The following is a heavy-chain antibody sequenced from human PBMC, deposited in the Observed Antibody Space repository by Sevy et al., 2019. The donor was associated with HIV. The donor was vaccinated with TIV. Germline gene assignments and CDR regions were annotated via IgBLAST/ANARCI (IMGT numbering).Heavy chain of an antibody. CDR2: IYYSGST. Sequence: TLSLTCTVSGGSISSGDYYWSWIRQPPGKGLEWIGYIYYSGSTYYNPSLKSRVTISVDTSKNQFSLKLSSVTAADTAVYYCARDLRQSSRYYYYGMDVWGQGTTVTVSS. CDR3: ARDLRQSSRYYYYGMDV. CDR1: GGSISSGDYY. V-gene: IGHV4-30-4*01. D-gene: IGHD6-19*01. J-gene: IGHJ6*02.